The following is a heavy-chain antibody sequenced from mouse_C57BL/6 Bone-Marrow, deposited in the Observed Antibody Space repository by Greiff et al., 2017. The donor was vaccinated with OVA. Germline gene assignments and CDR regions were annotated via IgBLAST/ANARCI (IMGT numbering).Heavy chain of an antibody. V-gene: IGHV1-50*01. D-gene: IGHD1-1*01. Sequence: QVQLQQPGAELVKPGASVKLSCKASGYTFTSYWMQWVKQRPGQGLEWIGEIDPSDSYTNYTQKFKGKATLTVDTSSSTAYMQLSSLTSEDSAVYYCARYPITTVVATRYFDVWGTGTTVTVSS. CDR2: IDPSDSYT. J-gene: IGHJ1*03. CDR1: GYTFTSYW. CDR3: ARYPITTVVATRYFDV.